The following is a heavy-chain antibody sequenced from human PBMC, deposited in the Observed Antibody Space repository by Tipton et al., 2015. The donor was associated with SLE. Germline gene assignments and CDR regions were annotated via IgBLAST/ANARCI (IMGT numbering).Heavy chain of an antibody. V-gene: IGHV4-39*07. CDR3: ARGLGTSAFDI. CDR1: GGSISSSSYY. Sequence: TLSLTCTVSGGSISSSSYYWAWIRRPPGKGLEWVGSGYYSGNTYYNPSLKSRVTISVDTSKNQFSLRLSSLTAADTAVYYCARGLGTSAFDIWGQGTMVTVSS. J-gene: IGHJ3*02. CDR2: GYYSGNT. D-gene: IGHD1-1*01.